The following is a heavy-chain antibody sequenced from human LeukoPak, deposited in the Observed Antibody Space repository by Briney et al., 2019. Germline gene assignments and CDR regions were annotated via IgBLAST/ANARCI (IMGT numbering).Heavy chain of an antibody. V-gene: IGHV1-8*01. J-gene: IGHJ4*02. Sequence: GASVKVSCKASGYTFISYDINWVRQATGQGLEWMGWMNPNSGNTGYAQKFQGRVIMTRNTSISTAHMELSSLRSEDTAVYYCARDPTYYDFWSGYYWGSFAPTYYIDYWGQGTLVTVSS. CDR2: MNPNSGNT. CDR3: ARDPTYYDFWSGYYWGSFAPTYYIDY. CDR1: GYTFISYD. D-gene: IGHD3-3*01.